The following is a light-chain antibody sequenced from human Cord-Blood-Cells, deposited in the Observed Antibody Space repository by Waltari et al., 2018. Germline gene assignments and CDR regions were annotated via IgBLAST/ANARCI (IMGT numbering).Light chain of an antibody. CDR3: QKYYSVPYT. Sequence: VIWTTQYPSLLPASTGDRVKISCRMSQGFSSYLAWYQQKPGKAPELLGYASSTLQSGVPSKFSGSGPGTDFTLTISCLQYEDFATYDWQKYYSVPYTFGQGTKLEIK. J-gene: IGKJ2*01. CDR2: ASS. CDR1: QGFSSY. V-gene: IGKV1D-8*01.